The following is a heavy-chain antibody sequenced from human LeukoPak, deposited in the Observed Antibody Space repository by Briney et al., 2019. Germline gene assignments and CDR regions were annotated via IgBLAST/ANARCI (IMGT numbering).Heavy chain of an antibody. V-gene: IGHV3-23*01. J-gene: IGHJ4*02. D-gene: IGHD4-23*01. CDR1: GFTFSIYA. CDR3: AKEGRPNSGGGYFDY. CDR2: LSESGGLA. Sequence: PGGSLRLSCAAPGFTFSIYAMAWVRQAPGKGLEWVSTLSESGGLAYYADSVKGRFTISRDNSKNTLYLQVNSLRAEDTAVYYCAKEGRPNSGGGYFDYWGQGTLVTVSP.